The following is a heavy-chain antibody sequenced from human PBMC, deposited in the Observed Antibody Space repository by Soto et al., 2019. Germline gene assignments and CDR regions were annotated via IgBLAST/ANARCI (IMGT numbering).Heavy chain of an antibody. D-gene: IGHD7-27*01. CDR3: AAELGFDY. J-gene: IGHJ4*02. CDR2: ISSSSSYI. CDR1: GFTFSSYS. V-gene: IGHV3-21*01. Sequence: GESLKISCAASGFTFSSYSMNWVRQAPGKGLEWVSSISSSSSYIYYADSVKGRFTISRDNAKNSLYLQMNSLRAEDTAVYYCAAELGFDYWGQGTLVTVSS.